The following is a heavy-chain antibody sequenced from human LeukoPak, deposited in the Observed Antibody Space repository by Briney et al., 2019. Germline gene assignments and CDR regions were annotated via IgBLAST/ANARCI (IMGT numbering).Heavy chain of an antibody. Sequence: KPSETLSLTCAVYGGSFSGYYWSWIRQPPGKGLEWIGEINHSGSTNYNPSLKSRVTISADTSKNQFSLKLSSVTAADTDVYYCARTIGLTPFDYWGQGTLVTVSS. CDR2: INHSGST. D-gene: IGHD2/OR15-2a*01. CDR1: GGSFSGYY. CDR3: ARTIGLTPFDY. J-gene: IGHJ4*02. V-gene: IGHV4-34*01.